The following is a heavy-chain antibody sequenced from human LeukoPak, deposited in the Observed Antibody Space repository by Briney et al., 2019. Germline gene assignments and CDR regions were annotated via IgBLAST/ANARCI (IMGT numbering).Heavy chain of an antibody. CDR1: GFTFSYYW. Sequence: GGSLRLSCVASGFTFSYYWMIWVRQAPGKGLEWVANIKEDGSEKYYVDSVKGRFTISRDHAKNSLYLQMNSLRAEDTAVYYCGRQYCSGGSCYSAFDMWGQGTMVTVSS. J-gene: IGHJ3*02. V-gene: IGHV3-7*04. CDR2: IKEDGSEK. D-gene: IGHD2-15*01. CDR3: GRQYCSGGSCYSAFDM.